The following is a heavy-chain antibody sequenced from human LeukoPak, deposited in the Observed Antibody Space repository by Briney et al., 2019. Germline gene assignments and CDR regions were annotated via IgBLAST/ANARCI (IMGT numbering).Heavy chain of an antibody. CDR2: IRYDGTND. Sequence: PGGSPRLSCAASGFTFSSYGMHWVRQAPDKGLEWVACIRYDGTNDYYADSVKGRFTISRDNSKNTVYLQMNSLRAEDTAGYYCAKDQGGERGSFDHWGQGTLVTVSS. D-gene: IGHD3-16*01. J-gene: IGHJ4*02. V-gene: IGHV3-30*02. CDR1: GFTFSSYG. CDR3: AKDQGGERGSFDH.